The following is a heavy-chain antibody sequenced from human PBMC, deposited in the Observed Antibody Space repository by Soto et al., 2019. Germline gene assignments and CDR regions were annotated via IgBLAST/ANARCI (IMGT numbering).Heavy chain of an antibody. J-gene: IGHJ4*02. CDR1: GGSVSSGSCY. D-gene: IGHD3-9*01. CDR3: ARGSYNILTGYYLDY. CDR2: IYYSGNT. Sequence: PLEILSLTCTVSGGSVSSGSCYWSWIRQPPGKGLEWIGYIYYSGNTNYNPSLKSRVTISFDTSRSQFSLKLRSVTAADTSVYYCARGSYNILTGYYLDYWGQGTLVTVSS. V-gene: IGHV4-61*01.